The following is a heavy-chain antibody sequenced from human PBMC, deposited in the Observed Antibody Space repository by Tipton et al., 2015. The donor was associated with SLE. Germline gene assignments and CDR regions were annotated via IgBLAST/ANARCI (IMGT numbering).Heavy chain of an antibody. Sequence: TLSLTCTVSGGSISSGGLFWSWIRQHPGEGLEWIGYIFFTGAANYNPSHKSLLSMSVDTSKNQFSLNQNSVTAADTAIYYCARGIAVSDYLDFWGQGTKVTVSS. CDR1: GGSISSGGLF. D-gene: IGHD6-19*01. CDR3: ARGIAVSDYLDF. CDR2: IFFTGAA. V-gene: IGHV4-31*01. J-gene: IGHJ4*02.